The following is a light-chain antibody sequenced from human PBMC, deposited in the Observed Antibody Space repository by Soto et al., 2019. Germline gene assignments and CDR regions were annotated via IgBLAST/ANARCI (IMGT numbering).Light chain of an antibody. CDR1: QSVSSNY. CDR2: GAS. CDR3: QQYGSSPPIT. J-gene: IGKJ5*01. Sequence: EIVLTQSPGTLSLSPGERATLSCRASQSVSSNYLAWYQQKPGQAPRLLIYGASNSATGIPDRFSGSGSGTDFTLTISRLEPEALAVYDYQQYGSSPPITFGQGTRLEIK. V-gene: IGKV3-20*01.